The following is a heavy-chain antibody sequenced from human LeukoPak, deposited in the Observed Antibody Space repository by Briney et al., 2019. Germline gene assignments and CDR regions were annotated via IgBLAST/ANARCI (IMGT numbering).Heavy chain of an antibody. CDR2: ISSSGSTI. CDR3: ATMDTAMVPVDY. V-gene: IGHV3-11*04. J-gene: IGHJ4*02. Sequence: GGSLRLSCAASGFTFSGYYMSWIRQAPGKGLEWVSYISSSGSTIYYADSVKGRFTISRDNAKNSLYLQMNSLRAEDTAVYYCATMDTAMVPVDYWGQGTLVTVSS. CDR1: GFTFSGYY. D-gene: IGHD5-18*01.